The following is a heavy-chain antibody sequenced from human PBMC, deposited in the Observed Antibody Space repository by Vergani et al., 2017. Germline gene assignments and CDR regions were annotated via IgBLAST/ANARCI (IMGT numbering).Heavy chain of an antibody. D-gene: IGHD3-10*01. Sequence: QVQLGQSGAEVKKPGSSVKVSCKASGGTFSSYAISGVRQAPGQGLEWMGRIIPIRGIANYAQKFQGRVTITADKSTSTAYMELSSLRSEDTAVYYCARDHGFGEYYFDYWGQGTLVTVSS. CDR1: GGTFSSYA. V-gene: IGHV1-69*04. J-gene: IGHJ4*02. CDR2: IIPIRGIA. CDR3: ARDHGFGEYYFDY.